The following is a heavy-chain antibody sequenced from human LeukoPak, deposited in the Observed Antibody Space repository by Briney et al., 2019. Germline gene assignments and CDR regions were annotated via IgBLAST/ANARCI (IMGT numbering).Heavy chain of an antibody. J-gene: IGHJ1*01. CDR2: IKSDGKT. D-gene: IGHD3-22*01. Sequence: AVSLRLSCAASGFTFSSYWMHWVRQGPGKGLVWVSRIKSDGKTNYADSVKGRFTISRDNAKNTVSLQMNSLRAEDTGVYYCARAPSEIGGYYPEYFRHWGQGTLVTVSS. CDR3: ARAPSEIGGYYPEYFRH. V-gene: IGHV3-74*01. CDR1: GFTFSSYW.